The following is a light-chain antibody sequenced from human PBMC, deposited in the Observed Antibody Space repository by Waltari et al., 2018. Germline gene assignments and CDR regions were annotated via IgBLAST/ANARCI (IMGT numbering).Light chain of an antibody. J-gene: IGLJ2*01. CDR3: QTWVNGTVI. CDR2: QDK. Sequence: GQSPIMVIFQDKKRPTGIPERFSGSNSGNTAALTISGAQSMDEADYYCQTWVNGTVIFGGGTKVTVL. V-gene: IGLV3-1*01.